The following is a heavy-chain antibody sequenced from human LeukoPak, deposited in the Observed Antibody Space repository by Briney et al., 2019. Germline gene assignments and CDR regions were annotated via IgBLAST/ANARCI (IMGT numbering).Heavy chain of an antibody. Sequence: GGSLRLSCAASGFTFSDYYMSWIRQAPGKGLEWVSYISSSGSTIYYADSVKGRFTTSRDNAKNSLYLQMSSLRAEDTAVYYCARGRRGIAARWYYFDYWGQGTLVTVSS. CDR1: GFTFSDYY. D-gene: IGHD6-6*01. CDR2: ISSSGSTI. J-gene: IGHJ4*02. CDR3: ARGRRGIAARWYYFDY. V-gene: IGHV3-11*01.